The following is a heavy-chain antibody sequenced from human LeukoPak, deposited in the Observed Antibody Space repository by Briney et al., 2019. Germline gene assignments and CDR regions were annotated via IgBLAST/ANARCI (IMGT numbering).Heavy chain of an antibody. CDR3: ARDRESSGSPHYYYYYGMDV. V-gene: IGHV4-31*03. CDR1: GGSISSGGYY. D-gene: IGHD6-19*01. J-gene: IGHJ6*02. Sequence: SETLSPTCTVSGGSISSGGYYWSWIRQHPGKGLEWIGYIYYSGSTYYNPSLKSRVTISVDTSKNQFSLKLSSVTAADTAVYYCARDRESSGSPHYYYYYGMDVWGQGTTVTVSS. CDR2: IYYSGST.